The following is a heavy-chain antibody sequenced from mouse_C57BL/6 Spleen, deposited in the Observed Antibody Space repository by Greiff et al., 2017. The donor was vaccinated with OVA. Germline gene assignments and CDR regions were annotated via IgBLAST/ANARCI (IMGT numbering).Heavy chain of an antibody. D-gene: IGHD1-1*01. Sequence: QVQPQQPGAELVKPGASVKLSCKASGYTFTSYWMHWVKQRPGQGLEWIGMIHPNSGSTNYNEKFKSKATLTVDKSSSTAYMQLSSLTSEDSAVYYCAREITTVVAPAYWGQGTLVTVSA. CDR3: AREITTVVAPAY. CDR1: GYTFTSYW. CDR2: IHPNSGST. J-gene: IGHJ3*01. V-gene: IGHV1-64*01.